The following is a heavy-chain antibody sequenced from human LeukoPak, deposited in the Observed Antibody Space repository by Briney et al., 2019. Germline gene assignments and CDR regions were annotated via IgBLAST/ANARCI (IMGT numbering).Heavy chain of an antibody. CDR3: ARDREEPGIAVAGTGNWFDP. Sequence: GGSLRLSCAASGFTFSSYGMHWVRQAPGKGLEWVAVMWYDGSNKYYADSVKGRFTISRDNSKNTLYLQMNSLRAEDTAVYYCARDREEPGIAVAGTGNWFDPWGQGTLVTVSS. V-gene: IGHV3-33*01. CDR2: MWYDGSNK. CDR1: GFTFSSYG. D-gene: IGHD6-19*01. J-gene: IGHJ5*02.